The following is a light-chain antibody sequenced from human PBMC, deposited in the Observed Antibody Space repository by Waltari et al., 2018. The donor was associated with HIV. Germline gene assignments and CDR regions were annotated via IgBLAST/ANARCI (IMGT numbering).Light chain of an antibody. CDR1: QSVSSSF. CDR3: QQYATPPWT. V-gene: IGKV3-20*01. J-gene: IGKJ1*01. Sequence: EIVLTQSPGTLSLSPGESATLSCRASQSVSSSFLAWYQQKPGQAPRLLMYGVSSRASGIPDRFSGSGSGTDFTLTISRLEPEDVAVYYCQQYATPPWTFGQGTKVAVK. CDR2: GVS.